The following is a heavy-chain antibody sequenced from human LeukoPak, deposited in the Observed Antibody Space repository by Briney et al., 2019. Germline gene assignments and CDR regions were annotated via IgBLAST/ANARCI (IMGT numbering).Heavy chain of an antibody. CDR1: GFTFSSYA. Sequence: PGGSLRLSCAASGFTFSSYAMSWVRQAPGKGLEWVSAISGSGGSTYYADSVKGRFTISRDNSKNPLYLQMNSLRAEDTAVYYCAKDNYYDSSGSPPDYWGQGTLVTVSS. CDR3: AKDNYYDSSGSPPDY. V-gene: IGHV3-23*01. D-gene: IGHD3-22*01. CDR2: ISGSGGST. J-gene: IGHJ4*02.